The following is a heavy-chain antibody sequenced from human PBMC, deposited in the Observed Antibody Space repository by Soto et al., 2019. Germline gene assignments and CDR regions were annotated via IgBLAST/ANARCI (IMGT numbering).Heavy chain of an antibody. V-gene: IGHV1-69*13. J-gene: IGHJ4*02. Sequence: SVKVSCKASGGTFSSYAISWVRQAPGQGLEWMGGIIPIFGTANYAQKFQGRVTITADESTSTAYMELSSLRSEDTAVYYCAVWRYCSGGSCYSRFDDWGQGTRVTVAS. CDR2: IIPIFGTA. D-gene: IGHD2-15*01. CDR1: GGTFSSYA. CDR3: AVWRYCSGGSCYSRFDD.